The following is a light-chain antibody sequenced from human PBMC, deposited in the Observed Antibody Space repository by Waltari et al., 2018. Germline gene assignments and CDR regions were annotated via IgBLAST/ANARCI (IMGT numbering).Light chain of an antibody. CDR2: SAN. V-gene: IGKV1-39*01. CDR1: QDISRY. J-gene: IGKJ1*01. CDR3: QQYYTLPRT. Sequence: DIPMTQSPSSLSASVGDRVTITCRASQDISRYVNWYQQKPGKAPKLLIYSANRLESGVPSRFSGSGSGTEFTLIIGSLQPEDFATYYCQQYYTLPRTFGQGTRVDIK.